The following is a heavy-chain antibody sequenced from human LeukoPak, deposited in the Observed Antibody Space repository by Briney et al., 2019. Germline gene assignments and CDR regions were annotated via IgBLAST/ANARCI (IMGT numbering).Heavy chain of an antibody. CDR2: ISAYNGNT. CDR1: GYTFTSYG. D-gene: IGHD3-10*01. V-gene: IGHV1-18*01. CDR3: ARDLGYYYGSGSYLDY. J-gene: IGHJ4*02. Sequence: ASVKVSCKASGYTFTSYGISWVRQAPGQGLEWMGWISAYNGNTNYAQKLQGRVTMTTDTSTSTAYMELRSLRSDDTAVYYCARDLGYYYGSGSYLDYWGQGALVTVSS.